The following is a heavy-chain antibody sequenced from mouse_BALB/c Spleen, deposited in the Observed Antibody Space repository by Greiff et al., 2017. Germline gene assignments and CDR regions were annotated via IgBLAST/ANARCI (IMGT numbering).Heavy chain of an antibody. D-gene: IGHD2-14*01. V-gene: IGHV1-4*01. CDR1: GYTFTSYT. Sequence: VQLQQSGAELARPGASVKMSCKASGYTFTSYTMHWVKQRPGQGLEWIGYINPSSGYTNYNQKFKDKATLTADKSSSTAYMQLSSLTSEDSAVYYCSCASRYDGGSWFAYWGQGTLVTVSA. J-gene: IGHJ3*01. CDR3: SCASRYDGGSWFAY. CDR2: INPSSGYT.